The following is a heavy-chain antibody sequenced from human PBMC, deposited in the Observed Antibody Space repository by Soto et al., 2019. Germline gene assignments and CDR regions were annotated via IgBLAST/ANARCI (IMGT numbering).Heavy chain of an antibody. D-gene: IGHD6-13*01. CDR2: IYTSGST. CDR1: GAFISGYY. J-gene: IGHJ5*01. Sequence: SSETLSLTCTVSGAFISGYYWSWIRQPAGKGLEWIGRIYTSGSTKYSPSLKSRATMSVDTSKKQFSLKLNSVTAADTAVYYCARESTVAGTDNWFDSWGQGTLVTVSS. CDR3: ARESTVAGTDNWFDS. V-gene: IGHV4-4*07.